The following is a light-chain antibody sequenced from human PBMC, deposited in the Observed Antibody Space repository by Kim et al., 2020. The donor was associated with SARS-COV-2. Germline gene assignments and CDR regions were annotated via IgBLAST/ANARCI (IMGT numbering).Light chain of an antibody. J-gene: IGLJ2*01. CDR2: SYN. Sequence: GQRVTISCSGSRSNVGRSTVNWYQQLPGTAPKLLIFSYNQRPSGVPDRFSGSKSGTSASLAISGLQSEDEADYYCAAWDDNLNGVGFGGGTQLTVL. V-gene: IGLV1-44*01. CDR1: RSNVGRST. CDR3: AAWDDNLNGVG.